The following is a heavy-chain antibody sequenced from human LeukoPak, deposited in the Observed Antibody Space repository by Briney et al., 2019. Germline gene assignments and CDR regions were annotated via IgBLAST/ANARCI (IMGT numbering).Heavy chain of an antibody. CDR3: ARNTGYCTNGVCFDDLDY. CDR1: GGSISSYY. CDR2: IYTSGST. V-gene: IGHV4-4*07. J-gene: IGHJ4*02. Sequence: PSETLSLTCTVSGGSISSYYWSWIRQPAGKGPEWIGRIYTSGSTNYNPSLKSRVTMSVDTSKNQFSLKLSSVTAADTAVYYCARNTGYCTNGVCFDDLDYWGQGTLVTVSS. D-gene: IGHD2-8*01.